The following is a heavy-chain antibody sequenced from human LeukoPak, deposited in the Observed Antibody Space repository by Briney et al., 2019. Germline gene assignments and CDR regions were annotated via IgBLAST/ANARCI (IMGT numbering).Heavy chain of an antibody. Sequence: GETLRLSCAASGFTFSTYWMHWVRQAHGKGLVWISRINTDGSTSTFTDSVKGRFTISRDNAKNTLYLQMNSLRAEDTAVYYCAREESAGDSYGYWGQGTLVTVT. D-gene: IGHD5-18*01. CDR1: GFTFSTYW. CDR2: INTDGSTS. CDR3: AREESAGDSYGY. J-gene: IGHJ4*02. V-gene: IGHV3-74*01.